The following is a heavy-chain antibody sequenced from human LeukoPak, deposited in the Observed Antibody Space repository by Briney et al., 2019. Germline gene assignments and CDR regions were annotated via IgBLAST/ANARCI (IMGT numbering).Heavy chain of an antibody. D-gene: IGHD3-22*01. CDR3: ATSWTETYYYDSGGYLDY. Sequence: GASVKVSCKASGYTFTSYDIIWVRQATGQGLEWMGWMNPNTGGTNYAQKFQGRVTMTRDTSISTAYMELSRLRSDDTAVYYCATSWTETYYYDSGGYLDYWGQGTLATVSS. J-gene: IGHJ4*02. V-gene: IGHV1-2*02. CDR2: MNPNTGGT. CDR1: GYTFTSYD.